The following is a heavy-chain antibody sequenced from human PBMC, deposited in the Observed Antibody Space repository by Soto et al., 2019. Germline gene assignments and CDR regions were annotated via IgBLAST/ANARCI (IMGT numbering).Heavy chain of an antibody. D-gene: IGHD2-2*01. V-gene: IGHV1-8*01. CDR3: ARGFGLGQLPRKLLYY. CDR1: GYTFPSYD. CDR2: MNPNSGNT. J-gene: IGHJ4*02. Sequence: QVQLVQSGAEVKKPGASVKVSCKASGYTFPSYDINWVRQATGQGLEWMGWMNPNSGNTGYAQKFQGRVTMTRNTSISTAYMELSSLRSEDTAVYYCARGFGLGQLPRKLLYYWGQGTLVTVSS.